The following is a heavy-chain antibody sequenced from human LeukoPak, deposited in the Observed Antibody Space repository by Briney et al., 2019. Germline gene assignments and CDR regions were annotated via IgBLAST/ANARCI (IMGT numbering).Heavy chain of an antibody. CDR2: IYSGGRT. D-gene: IGHD3-22*01. CDR3: ARAPDGYEAFDI. CDR1: GFIASSNY. V-gene: IGHV3-66*01. Sequence: GGSLRLSCAVSGFIASSNYMTWVRQAPGKGLEWVSGIYSGGRTYYADSVKGRFTTSRDNSKNTLYLQMNSLRAEDTAVYYCARAPDGYEAFDIWGQGTMVTVSS. J-gene: IGHJ3*02.